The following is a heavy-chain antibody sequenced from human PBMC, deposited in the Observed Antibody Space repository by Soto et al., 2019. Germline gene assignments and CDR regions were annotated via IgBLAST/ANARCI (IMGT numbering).Heavy chain of an antibody. V-gene: IGHV3-30-3*01. D-gene: IGHD1-26*01. CDR3: ARDLTPTEVGAPLDY. CDR2: ISYDGSNK. J-gene: IGHJ4*02. Sequence: GGSLRLSCAASGFTFSSYAMHWVRQAPGKGLEWVAVISYDGSNKYYADSVKGRFTISRDNSKNTLYLQMNSLRAEDTAVYYCARDLTPTEVGAPLDYWGQGTLVTVSS. CDR1: GFTFSSYA.